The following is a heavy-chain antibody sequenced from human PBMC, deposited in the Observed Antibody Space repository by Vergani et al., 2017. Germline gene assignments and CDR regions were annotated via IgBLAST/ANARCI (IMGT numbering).Heavy chain of an antibody. V-gene: IGHV4-61*02. Sequence: QVKLQESGPGLVKPSQTLSLTCTVSGGSINSHNYYWSWIRQPAGKGLWCIGRIHTSGSTIYTPSLKSRVTMSGDTSKNQFSLNLTFATAADTAVYFCARGSCRGGSCYNPLFDYWGQGILVTVSS. CDR2: IHTSGST. CDR3: ARGSCRGGSCYNPLFDY. CDR1: GGSINSHNYY. J-gene: IGHJ4*02. D-gene: IGHD2-15*01.